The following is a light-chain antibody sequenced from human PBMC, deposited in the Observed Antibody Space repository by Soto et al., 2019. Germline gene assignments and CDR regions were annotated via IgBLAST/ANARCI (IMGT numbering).Light chain of an antibody. J-gene: IGLJ2*01. CDR2: DVS. V-gene: IGLV2-14*01. CDR1: SSDVGGYNY. Sequence: QSALTQPAPVSGSPGQSITISCTGTSSDVGGYNYVSWYQQHPGKAPKLMIYDVSNRPSGVSNRFSGSKSGNTASLTISGLQAEDEADYYCSSYTSSSTVVVFGGGTQLTVL. CDR3: SSYTSSSTVVV.